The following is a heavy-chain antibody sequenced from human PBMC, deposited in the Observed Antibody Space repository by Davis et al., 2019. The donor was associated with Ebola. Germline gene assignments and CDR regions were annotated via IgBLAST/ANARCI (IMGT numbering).Heavy chain of an antibody. J-gene: IGHJ1*01. D-gene: IGHD6-13*01. CDR3: AKVTGSSWLEYFQH. Sequence: GESLKISCAASGFTFSSYAMSWVRQAPGKGLEWVSAISGSGGSTYYADSVKGRFTISRDNSKNTLYLQMNSLRAEDTAVYYCAKVTGSSWLEYFQHWGQGTLVTVSS. V-gene: IGHV3-23*01. CDR1: GFTFSSYA. CDR2: ISGSGGST.